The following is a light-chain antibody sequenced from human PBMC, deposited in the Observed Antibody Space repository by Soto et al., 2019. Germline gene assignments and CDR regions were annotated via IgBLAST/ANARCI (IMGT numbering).Light chain of an antibody. J-gene: IGKJ1*01. CDR3: QQYGNSPQT. V-gene: IGKV3-20*01. Sequence: ELVLIQSPGTLSLSPGERATLSCRASQSVSSSYLAWYQQKPGQAPRLLIYGASSRATGIPDRFSGSGSGTDFTLTISRLEPEDFAVYYCQQYGNSPQTFGQGTKVDIK. CDR1: QSVSSSY. CDR2: GAS.